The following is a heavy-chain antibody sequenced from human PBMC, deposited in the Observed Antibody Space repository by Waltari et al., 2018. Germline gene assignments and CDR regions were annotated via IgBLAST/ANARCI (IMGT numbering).Heavy chain of an antibody. CDR3: AKDAFGNTYMDH. CDR1: GFSLRHYG. J-gene: IGHJ4*02. CDR2: LWFEGGDT. D-gene: IGHD3-16*01. Sequence: QLQLVESGGGVVQPGKSLRLSCAASGFSLRHYGRHWVRQAPGRGLELLALLWFEGGDTYYADSVRGRFTISRDNSKNLLYLHMDSLRVDDTAVYYCAKDAFGNTYMDHWGQGTLVTVSS. V-gene: IGHV3-30*13.